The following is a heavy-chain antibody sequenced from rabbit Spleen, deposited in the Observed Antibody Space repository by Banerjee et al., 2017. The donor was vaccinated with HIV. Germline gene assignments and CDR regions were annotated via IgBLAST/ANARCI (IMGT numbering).Heavy chain of an antibody. D-gene: IGHD2-1*01. V-gene: IGHV1S45*01. CDR1: GFSFTDKDV. CDR3: ARGGGGGDGCPL. J-gene: IGHJ6*01. Sequence: QEQLEESGGGLVKPGGSLTLTCTASGFSFTDKDVMCWVRQAPGKGLEWIGCINTITGKTVYTTWAKGRFTISKTSSTTVTLQMTSLTVADTATYFCARGGGGGDGCPLWGPGTLVTVS. CDR2: INTITGKT.